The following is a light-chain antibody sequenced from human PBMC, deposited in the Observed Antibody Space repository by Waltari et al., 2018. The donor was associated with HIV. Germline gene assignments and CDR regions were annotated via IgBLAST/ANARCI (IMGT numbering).Light chain of an antibody. CDR3: SSLTNSATLSVL. J-gene: IGLJ3*02. Sequence: QFALTQPASVSGSPGQSITVSCTGTNSDIGYYNYVSWSQQHPGKAPKLIIYEVSNRPSGVSKRFSGSKSGNTASLTISGLQAEDEADYFCSSLTNSATLSVLFGGGTKLTVL. CDR1: NSDIGYYNY. CDR2: EVS. V-gene: IGLV2-14*01.